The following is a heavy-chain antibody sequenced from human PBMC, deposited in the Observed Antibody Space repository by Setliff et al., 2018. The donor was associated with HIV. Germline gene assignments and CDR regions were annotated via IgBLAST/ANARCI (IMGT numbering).Heavy chain of an antibody. CDR2: IYSGDNYST. CDR3: ARDRYTYGSGSAFDY. Sequence: PGGSLRLSCAASGFTFSSYAMTWVRQVPGKGLEWVSVIYSGDNYSTYYADSVKGRFTISRDNSKNTLYLQMNSLRAADTAVYYCARDRYTYGSGSAFDYWGQGTLVTAPQ. V-gene: IGHV3-23*03. D-gene: IGHD3-10*01. CDR1: GFTFSSYA. J-gene: IGHJ4*02.